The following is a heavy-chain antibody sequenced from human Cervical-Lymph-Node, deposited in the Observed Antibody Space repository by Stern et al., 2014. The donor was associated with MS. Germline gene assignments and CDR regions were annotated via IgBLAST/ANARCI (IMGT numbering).Heavy chain of an antibody. CDR2: ISGSGGRT. Sequence: EGQLVESGGGLVQPGGSLRLSCAASGFTCSSDAMRWVRQAPGKGLERVSAISGSGGRTYDADSVKGRFTISRDNSKNTLYLQMNSLRAEDTAVYYCAKSTVTSLTDYWGQGTLVTVSS. V-gene: IGHV3-23*04. CDR3: AKSTVTSLTDY. CDR1: GFTCSSDA. D-gene: IGHD4-17*01. J-gene: IGHJ4*02.